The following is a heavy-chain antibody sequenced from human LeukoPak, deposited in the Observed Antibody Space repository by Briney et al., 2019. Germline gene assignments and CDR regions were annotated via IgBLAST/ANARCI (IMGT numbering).Heavy chain of an antibody. Sequence: GGSLRLSCAASGFTFSSYGMHWVRQAPGKGLEWVAFIRYDGSNKYYADSVKGRFTISRDNSKDTLYLQMNSLRAEDTAVYYCAKDGPSRLRFLEWLLDQGAFDIWGQGTMVTVSS. CDR3: AKDGPSRLRFLEWLLDQGAFDI. CDR2: IRYDGSNK. V-gene: IGHV3-30*02. D-gene: IGHD3-3*01. J-gene: IGHJ3*02. CDR1: GFTFSSYG.